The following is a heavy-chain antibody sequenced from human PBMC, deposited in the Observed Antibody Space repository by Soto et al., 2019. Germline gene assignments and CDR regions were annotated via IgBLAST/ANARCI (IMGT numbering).Heavy chain of an antibody. D-gene: IGHD3-10*01. V-gene: IGHV4-61*01. CDR3: AGARSDSAGSSLGRRLDV. Sequence: QVQLQESGPGLVKPSGTLSLICIVSGDSVTFGHHYWSWIRQPPGKGLEWIGHIFFTGATNYSPSRKSRVTMSVDSSKSQFSLNLTSVTAADSAIYCCAGARSDSAGSSLGRRLDVWGQGTTVTVSS. J-gene: IGHJ6*02. CDR2: IFFTGAT. CDR1: GDSVTFGHHY.